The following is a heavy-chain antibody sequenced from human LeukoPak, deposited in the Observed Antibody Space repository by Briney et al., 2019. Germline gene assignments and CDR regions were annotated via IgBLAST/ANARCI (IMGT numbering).Heavy chain of an antibody. Sequence: PGGSLRLSCRTSGFTFNIAWMSWVRQAPGRGLEWVGRIRSAVDGGTADYAAPVKGRFIISRDDSTNTIYLHMDSLRTDDTAVYYCTRYSGSPGDYWGQGTLVTVSS. CDR2: IRSAVDGGTA. D-gene: IGHD1-26*01. CDR3: TRYSGSPGDY. V-gene: IGHV3-15*01. J-gene: IGHJ4*02. CDR1: GFTFNIAW.